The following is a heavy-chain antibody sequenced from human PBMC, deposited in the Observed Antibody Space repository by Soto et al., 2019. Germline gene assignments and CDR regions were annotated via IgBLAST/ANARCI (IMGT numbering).Heavy chain of an antibody. V-gene: IGHV1-24*01. J-gene: IGHJ4*02. CDR3: APGKGRVDY. CDR2: FDPEEGET. CDR1: GYTLSELA. Sequence: QVQVVQSGAEVKKPGASVKVSCKVSGYTLSELAMHWVRQAPGKGLEWMGGFDPEEGETIYAQKFQGRATVTEDTSTATPYRGLSSLRSEDTAVYYCAPGKGRVDYWGQGTLVTVSS.